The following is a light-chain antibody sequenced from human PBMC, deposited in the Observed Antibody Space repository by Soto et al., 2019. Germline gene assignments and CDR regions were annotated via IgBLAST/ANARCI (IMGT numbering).Light chain of an antibody. Sequence: QSALTQPASVSGSPGQSITISCTGTSSDVGSYNLVSWYQQHPGKAPKLMIYEVSKRPSGVSNRFSGSKSGNTASLTTSGLQAEDEADYYCSSYGGSPRVVFGGGTKVTVL. J-gene: IGLJ2*01. CDR3: SSYGGSPRVV. V-gene: IGLV2-23*02. CDR2: EVS. CDR1: SSDVGSYNL.